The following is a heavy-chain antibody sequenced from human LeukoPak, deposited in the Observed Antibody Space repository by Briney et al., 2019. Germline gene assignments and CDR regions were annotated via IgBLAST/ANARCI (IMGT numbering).Heavy chain of an antibody. CDR2: ISGIGAST. Sequence: PGGSLRLSCAASGFTFTSHTMSWVRQAPGKGLDWVSVISGIGASTYYADSVKGRFTISRDNAKNTLYLQMNSLRVEDTAVYYCVGYYGIDYWGQGTLVTVSS. D-gene: IGHD3-10*01. CDR3: VGYYGIDY. V-gene: IGHV3-23*01. J-gene: IGHJ4*02. CDR1: GFTFTSHT.